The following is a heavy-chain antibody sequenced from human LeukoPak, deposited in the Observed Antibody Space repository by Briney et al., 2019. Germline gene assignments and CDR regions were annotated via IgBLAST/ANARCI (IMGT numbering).Heavy chain of an antibody. V-gene: IGHV4-30-4*01. CDR3: ASFYQRYYFDY. J-gene: IGHJ4*02. CDR2: IYNSGST. Sequence: SETLSLTCTVSGGSISSGDYYWSWIRQPPGKGLEWIGYIYNSGSTYYNPSLKSRVAISVDTSKNQFSLKLSSVTAADTAVYYCASFYQRYYFDYWGQGTLVTVSS. D-gene: IGHD3-16*02. CDR1: GGSISSGDYY.